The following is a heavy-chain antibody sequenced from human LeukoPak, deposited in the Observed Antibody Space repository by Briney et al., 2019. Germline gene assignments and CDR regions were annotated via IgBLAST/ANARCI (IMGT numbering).Heavy chain of an antibody. CDR3: ARHSSSWYWYFDL. D-gene: IGHD6-13*01. J-gene: IGHJ2*01. CDR1: GGSISPYY. Sequence: SETLSLTCTVSGGSISPYYWSWIRQPPGKGLEWIGYIYYSGSTNYNPSLKSRVTISVDTSKNQFSLKLSSVTAADTAVYYCARHSSSWYWYFDLWGRGTLVTVSS. V-gene: IGHV4-59*01. CDR2: IYYSGST.